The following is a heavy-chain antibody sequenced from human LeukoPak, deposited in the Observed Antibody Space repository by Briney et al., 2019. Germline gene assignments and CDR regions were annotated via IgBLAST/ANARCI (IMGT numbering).Heavy chain of an antibody. D-gene: IGHD3-22*01. J-gene: IGHJ4*02. CDR3: AREGDDSSGYFFDY. CDR1: GGSFSSYY. Sequence: SETLSLTCAVYGGSFSSYYWSWIRQPPGKGLEWIGYIYYSGSTNYNPSLKSRVTISVDTSKNQFSLKLSSVTAADTAVYYCAREGDDSSGYFFDYWGQGTLVTVSS. CDR2: IYYSGST. V-gene: IGHV4-59*01.